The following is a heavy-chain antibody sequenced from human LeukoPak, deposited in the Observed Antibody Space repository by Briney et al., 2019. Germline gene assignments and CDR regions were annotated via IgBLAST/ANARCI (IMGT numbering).Heavy chain of an antibody. CDR1: GFTFSSYW. J-gene: IGHJ4*02. CDR3: ARASDYYDSSGYYALFDY. V-gene: IGHV3-74*01. Sequence: PGGSLRLSCAASGFTFSSYWMHRVRQAPGKGLVWVSRINSDGSSTSYADSVKGRFTISRDNAKNTLYLQMNSLRAEDTAVYYCARASDYYDSSGYYALFDYWGQGTLVTVSS. CDR2: INSDGSST. D-gene: IGHD3-22*01.